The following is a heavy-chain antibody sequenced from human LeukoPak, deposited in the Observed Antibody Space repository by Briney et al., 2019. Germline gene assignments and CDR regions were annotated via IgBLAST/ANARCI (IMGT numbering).Heavy chain of an antibody. D-gene: IGHD3-3*01. V-gene: IGHV3-23*01. CDR2: IRGSGGST. J-gene: IGHJ4*02. CDR3: ANLLYDFWSGFTLKHFDY. CDR1: GFTFSSYA. Sequence: GGSLRLSCAASGFTFSSYAMSWVRQAPGKGLEWVSAIRGSGGSTYYADSVKGRVTISRVNSKNTLYLQMNSLRAEDTAVYYCANLLYDFWSGFTLKHFDYWGQGTLVTVSS.